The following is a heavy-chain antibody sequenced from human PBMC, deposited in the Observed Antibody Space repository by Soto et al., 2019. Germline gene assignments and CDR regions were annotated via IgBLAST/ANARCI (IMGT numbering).Heavy chain of an antibody. V-gene: IGHV1-69*01. CDR1: GGSFSDFA. CDR2: IIPMFAAT. D-gene: IGHD2-15*01. CDR3: ARGAIVAVPAALSSYHDYTNYRFDS. Sequence: QVQLAQSGAEMTKPGSSVKVSCRASGGSFSDFAFSWVRQAPGQGLEWMGGIIPMFAATKYAQRLQDRVTITADESTNTGYLAVNSLTSEDTAIYYCARGAIVAVPAALSSYHDYTNYRFDSWGQGTLVTVSS. J-gene: IGHJ4*02.